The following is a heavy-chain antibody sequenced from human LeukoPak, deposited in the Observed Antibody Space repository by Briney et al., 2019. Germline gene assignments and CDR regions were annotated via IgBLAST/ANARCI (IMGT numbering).Heavy chain of an antibody. CDR2: ISYDGSNK. CDR3: ARDGRAAAGRRWLDY. Sequence: PGGSLRLSCAASGFTFSSYGMHWVRQAPGKGLEWVAVISYDGSNKYYADSVKGRYTISRDNSKNTLYLQMNSLRAEDTAVYYCARDGRAAAGRRWLDYWGQGTLVTVSS. V-gene: IGHV3-30*03. J-gene: IGHJ4*02. CDR1: GFTFSSYG. D-gene: IGHD6-13*01.